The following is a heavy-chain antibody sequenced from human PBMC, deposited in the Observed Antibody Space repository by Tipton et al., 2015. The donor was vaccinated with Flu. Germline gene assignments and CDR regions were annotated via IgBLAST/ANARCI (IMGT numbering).Heavy chain of an antibody. CDR2: ISWDAGTT. D-gene: IGHD6-13*01. V-gene: IGHV3-43*01. J-gene: IGHJ4*02. CDR3: AKGAYTNSWTLDY. Sequence: GSLRLSCAASGFTFDDYTMHWVRQPPGKGLEWVSLISWDAGTTYYADSVKGRFTISRDNSKNSLYLQMNSLRTEDTALYYCAKGAYTNSWTLDYWGQGTLVTVSP. CDR1: GFTFDDYT.